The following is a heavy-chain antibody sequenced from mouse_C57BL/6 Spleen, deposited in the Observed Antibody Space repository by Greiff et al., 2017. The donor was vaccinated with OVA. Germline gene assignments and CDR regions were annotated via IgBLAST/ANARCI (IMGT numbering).Heavy chain of an antibody. J-gene: IGHJ4*01. Sequence: VQLQESGPGLVAPSQRLSITCTVSGFSLTSYGVHWVRQPPGKGLEWLVVIWSDGSTTYNSALKSRLSISKDNSKSQVFLKMNSLQTDDTAMYYCARQDYDYGGYAMDYWGQGTSVTVSS. CDR3: ARQDYDYGGYAMDY. V-gene: IGHV2-6-1*01. D-gene: IGHD2-4*01. CDR2: IWSDGST. CDR1: GFSLTSYG.